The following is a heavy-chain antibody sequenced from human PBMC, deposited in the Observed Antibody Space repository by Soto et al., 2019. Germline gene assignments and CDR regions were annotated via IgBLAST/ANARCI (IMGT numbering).Heavy chain of an antibody. CDR1: GFTFSSYW. Sequence: EVQLVESGGGLVQPGGSLRLSCAASGFTFSSYWMSWVRQAPGKGLEWVANIKQDGSEKYYVDSVKGRFTISRDNAKNSLYLQMNSLRAEDTAGYYCARVRIVGATGGDYYFDYWGQGTLVTVSS. CDR2: IKQDGSEK. CDR3: ARVRIVGATGGDYYFDY. J-gene: IGHJ4*02. D-gene: IGHD1-26*01. V-gene: IGHV3-7*01.